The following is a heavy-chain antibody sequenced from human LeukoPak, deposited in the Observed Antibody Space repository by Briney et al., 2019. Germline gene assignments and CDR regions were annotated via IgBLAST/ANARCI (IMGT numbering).Heavy chain of an antibody. CDR3: TTYGPNMDLDS. CDR2: IKSKTDGGTT. Sequence: PGGSLRLSCAASGFTFRNAWMSWVRQAPGKGLEWVGRIKSKTDGGTTDYAAPVKGRFTISRDDSKNTLYLQMNSLKTEDTALYYCTTYGPNMDLDSWGQGTLVTVSS. V-gene: IGHV3-15*01. J-gene: IGHJ4*02. CDR1: GFTFRNAW. D-gene: IGHD3/OR15-3a*01.